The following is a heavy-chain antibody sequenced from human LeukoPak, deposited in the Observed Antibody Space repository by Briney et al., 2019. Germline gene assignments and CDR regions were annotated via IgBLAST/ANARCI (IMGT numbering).Heavy chain of an antibody. CDR2: IYYSGST. CDR1: GCSISSSSYY. CDR3: ARVGGAAHYYCYYYMDV. J-gene: IGHJ6*03. D-gene: IGHD6-6*01. Sequence: SETLSLTCTVSGCSISSSSYYWGWIRQPPGKGLEWIGSIYYSGSTYYNPSLKSRVTISVDTSENQFSLKLSSVTAADTAVYYCARVGGAAHYYCYYYMDVWGKGTTVTVSS. V-gene: IGHV4-39*01.